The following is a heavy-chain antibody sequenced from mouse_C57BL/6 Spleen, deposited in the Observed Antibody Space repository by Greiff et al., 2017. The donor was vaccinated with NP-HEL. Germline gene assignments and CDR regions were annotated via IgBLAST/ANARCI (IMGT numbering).Heavy chain of an antibody. Sequence: QVQLQQPGAELVRPGSSVKLSCKASGYTFTSYWMHWVKQRPIQGLEWIGNIDPSDSETHYNQKFKDKATLTVDKSSSTAYMQLRRLTSEDSAVYYCAISHYYGSSYAMDYWGQGTSVTVSS. D-gene: IGHD1-1*01. CDR3: AISHYYGSSYAMDY. V-gene: IGHV1-52*01. CDR2: IDPSDSET. CDR1: GYTFTSYW. J-gene: IGHJ4*01.